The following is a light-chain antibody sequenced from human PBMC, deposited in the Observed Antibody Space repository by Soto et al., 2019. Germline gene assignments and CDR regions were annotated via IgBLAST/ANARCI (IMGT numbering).Light chain of an antibody. V-gene: IGLV1-40*01. Sequence: QSVLTQPPSVSEAPRQRVTISCSGSSSNIGNNAVNWYQQLPGKAPKLLIYGNSNRPSGVPDRFSGSKSGTSASLAITGLQAEDEADYYCQSYDSSLSGYVFGTGTKVTVL. CDR2: GNS. CDR3: QSYDSSLSGYV. J-gene: IGLJ1*01. CDR1: SSNIGNNA.